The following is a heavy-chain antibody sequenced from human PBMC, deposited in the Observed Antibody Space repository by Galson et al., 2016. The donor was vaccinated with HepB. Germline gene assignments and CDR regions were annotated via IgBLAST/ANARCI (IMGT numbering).Heavy chain of an antibody. Sequence: SLRLSCAATGFSLSVSAVHWVRQAPGKGLEWVGRIKSKDAGGTTDYAAPVKGRFSVSGDDSENTLYLQMNRLKTEDTAVYYCTTEGWSDAQFFDYWGQGTLVTVSS. CDR2: IKSKDAGGTT. CDR3: TTEGWSDAQFFDY. CDR1: GFSLSVSA. V-gene: IGHV3-15*01. D-gene: IGHD1-1*01. J-gene: IGHJ4*02.